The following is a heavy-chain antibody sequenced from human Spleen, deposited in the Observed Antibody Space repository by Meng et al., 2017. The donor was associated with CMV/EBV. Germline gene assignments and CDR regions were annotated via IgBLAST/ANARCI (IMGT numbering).Heavy chain of an antibody. Sequence: GESLKISCAASGFTFSSYEMNWVRQAPGKGLEWVSYISSSGSTIYYADSVKGRFTISRDNAKNSLYLQMNSLRAEDTAVYYCARDWDCSGGSCYSGLYYWGQGTLVTVSS. J-gene: IGHJ4*02. CDR1: GFTFSSYE. CDR2: ISSSGSTI. D-gene: IGHD2-15*01. V-gene: IGHV3-48*03. CDR3: ARDWDCSGGSCYSGLYY.